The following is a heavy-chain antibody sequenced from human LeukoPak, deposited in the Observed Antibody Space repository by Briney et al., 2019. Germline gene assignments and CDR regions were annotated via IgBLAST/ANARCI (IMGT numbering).Heavy chain of an antibody. Sequence: GGSLRLSCAASGFTFSSYAMSWVRQAPGKGLEWVSDISGSGGSTYYADSVKGRFTISRDNSKNTLDLQMNSLRAEDTAVYYCAKGRYSGSYFYYFDYWGQGTLVTVSS. CDR1: GFTFSSYA. CDR3: AKGRYSGSYFYYFDY. V-gene: IGHV3-23*01. D-gene: IGHD1-26*01. CDR2: ISGSGGST. J-gene: IGHJ4*02.